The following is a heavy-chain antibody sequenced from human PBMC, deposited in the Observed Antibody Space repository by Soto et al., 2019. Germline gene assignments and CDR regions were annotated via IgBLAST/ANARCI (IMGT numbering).Heavy chain of an antibody. Sequence: SVKVSCKASGGTFSSYAISWVRQAPGQGLEWMGGIIPIFGTANYAQKFQGRVTITADESTSTAYMELSSLRSEDTAVYYCARELYCGGDCKLQPKAKQTVEYFDLWGRGTLVTVSS. D-gene: IGHD2-21*02. J-gene: IGHJ2*01. V-gene: IGHV1-69*13. CDR3: ARELYCGGDCKLQPKAKQTVEYFDL. CDR2: IIPIFGTA. CDR1: GGTFSSYA.